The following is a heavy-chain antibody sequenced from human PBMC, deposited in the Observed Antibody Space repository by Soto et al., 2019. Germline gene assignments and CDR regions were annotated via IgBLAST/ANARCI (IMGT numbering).Heavy chain of an antibody. J-gene: IGHJ4*02. CDR3: ARGREESSSLTPPGY. CDR1: GYTFTGYY. D-gene: IGHD6-13*01. CDR2: INPNSGGT. V-gene: IGHV1-2*02. Sequence: ASVKVSCKASGYTFTGYYMHWVRQAPGQGLEWMGWINPNSGGTNYAQKFQGRVTMTRDTSISTAYMELSRLRSDDTAVHYCARGREESSSLTPPGYWGQGTLVTVSS.